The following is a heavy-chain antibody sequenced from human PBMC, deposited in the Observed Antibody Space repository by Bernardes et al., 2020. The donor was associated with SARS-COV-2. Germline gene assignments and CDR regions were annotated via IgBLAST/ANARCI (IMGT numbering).Heavy chain of an antibody. CDR1: GGSISSSSYY. V-gene: IGHV4-39*01. D-gene: IGHD3-16*01. CDR3: AGLDGGAPYYYYGMDV. Sequence: SETLSLTCTVSGGSISSSSYYWGWIRQPPGKGLEWIGSIYYSGSTYYNPSLKSRVTISVDTSKNQFSLKLSSVTAADTAVYYCAGLDGGAPYYYYGMDVWGQGTTVTVSS. J-gene: IGHJ6*02. CDR2: IYYSGST.